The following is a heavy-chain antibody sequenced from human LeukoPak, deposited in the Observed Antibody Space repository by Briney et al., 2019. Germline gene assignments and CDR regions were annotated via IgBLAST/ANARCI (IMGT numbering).Heavy chain of an antibody. V-gene: IGHV3-48*01. Sequence: GGSLRLSCAASGFTFSSYSMNWVRQAPGKGLEWVSYISSSSSTIYYADSVKGRFIISRDNSKNTLYLQMNSLRAEDTAVYYCAKRAYSGSYSDYWGQGTLVTVSS. D-gene: IGHD1-26*01. J-gene: IGHJ4*02. CDR2: ISSSSSTI. CDR3: AKRAYSGSYSDY. CDR1: GFTFSSYS.